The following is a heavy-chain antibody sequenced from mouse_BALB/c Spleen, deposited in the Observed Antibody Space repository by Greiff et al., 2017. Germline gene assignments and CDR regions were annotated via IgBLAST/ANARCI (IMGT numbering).Heavy chain of an antibody. Sequence: EVKLVESGGGLVQPGGSRKLSCAASGFTFSSFGMHWVRQAPEKGLEWVAYISSGSSTIYYADTVKGRFTISRDNPKNTLFLQMTSLRSEDTAMYYCARGGAYYYGSSWIFAYWGQGTLVTVSA. J-gene: IGHJ3*01. CDR1: GFTFSSFG. CDR2: ISSGSSTI. CDR3: ARGGAYYYGSSWIFAY. V-gene: IGHV5-17*02. D-gene: IGHD1-1*01.